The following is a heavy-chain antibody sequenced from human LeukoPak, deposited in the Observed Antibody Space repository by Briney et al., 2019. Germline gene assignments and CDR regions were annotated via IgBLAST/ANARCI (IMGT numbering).Heavy chain of an antibody. CDR3: ARQGGSSSPYYYYYMDV. J-gene: IGHJ6*03. D-gene: IGHD6-13*01. V-gene: IGHV4-38-2*01. CDR2: MYHSGST. Sequence: SETLSLTCAVSGYSISSGYYWGWFRQPPGKGLEWIGCMYHSGSTYYNPSLKSRVTISVDTSKNQSSLKLSSVTAADTAVYYCARQGGSSSPYYYYYMDVWGKGTTVTVSS. CDR1: GYSISSGYY.